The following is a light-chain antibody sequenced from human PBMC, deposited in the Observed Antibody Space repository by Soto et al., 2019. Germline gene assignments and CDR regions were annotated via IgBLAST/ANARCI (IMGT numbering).Light chain of an antibody. CDR3: ISYTATSTDV. Sequence: QSALTQPASVSGSPGQSITISCTGTSSDVGAYKYVSWFQQHPGQAPKLMIYDVSNRPSGVSNRFSGSKSGNMASLTISGRQAEDEADYYCISYTATSTDVFGIGTKLTVL. CDR1: SSDVGAYKY. J-gene: IGLJ1*01. CDR2: DVS. V-gene: IGLV2-14*03.